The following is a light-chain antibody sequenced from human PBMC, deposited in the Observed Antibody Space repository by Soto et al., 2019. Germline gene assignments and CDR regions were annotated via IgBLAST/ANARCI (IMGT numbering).Light chain of an antibody. V-gene: IGLV8-61*01. Sequence: QTVVTQEPSFSVSPGGTVTLTCGLNSGSVPTASYPSWYQQTPGQAPRTLIYSTNIRSSGVPDRFSGSILGNKAALTITGAQADDESDYYCMLFMGGGVYVFGTGTKVTVL. CDR2: STN. CDR3: MLFMGGGVYV. J-gene: IGLJ1*01. CDR1: SGSVPTASY.